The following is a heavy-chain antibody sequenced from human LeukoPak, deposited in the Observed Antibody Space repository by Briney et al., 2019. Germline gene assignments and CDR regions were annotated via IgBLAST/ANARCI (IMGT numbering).Heavy chain of an antibody. J-gene: IGHJ3*02. D-gene: IGHD3-22*01. V-gene: IGHV1-46*01. CDR3: ARDTSAYDSSGYDDAFDI. CDR2: INPSGART. CDR1: GYTFTSYY. Sequence: GASVKVSCEASGYTFTSYYMHWVRQAPGQGLEWMGIINPSGARTTYAQKFQGRVTMTRDTSTSTVYMELSSLRSEDTAVYYCARDTSAYDSSGYDDAFDIWGQGTMVTVS.